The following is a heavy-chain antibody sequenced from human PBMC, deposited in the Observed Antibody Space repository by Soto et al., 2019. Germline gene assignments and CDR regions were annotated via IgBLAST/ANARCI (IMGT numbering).Heavy chain of an antibody. Sequence: SVKVSCKASGGTFSSYTISWVRQAPGQGLEWMGRIIPILGIANYAQKFQGRVTITADKSTSTAYMELSSLRSEDTAVYYRARVSSQYYFDYWGQGTLVTAPQ. J-gene: IGHJ4*02. CDR1: GGTFSSYT. V-gene: IGHV1-69*02. CDR2: IIPILGIA. CDR3: ARVSSQYYFDY.